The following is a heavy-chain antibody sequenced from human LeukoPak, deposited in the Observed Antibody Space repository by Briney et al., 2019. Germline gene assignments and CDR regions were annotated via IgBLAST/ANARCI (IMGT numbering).Heavy chain of an antibody. D-gene: IGHD3-16*02. CDR1: GYSFTSYW. J-gene: IGHJ4*02. CDR2: IDPSDSYT. CDR3: ASSFGGVIVPFDY. Sequence: GESLQISCKGSGYSFTSYWISWVRQMPGKGLEWMGRIDPSDSYTNYSPSFQGHVTISADKSISTAYLQWSSLKASDTAMYYCASSFGGVIVPFDYWGQGTLVTVSS. V-gene: IGHV5-10-1*01.